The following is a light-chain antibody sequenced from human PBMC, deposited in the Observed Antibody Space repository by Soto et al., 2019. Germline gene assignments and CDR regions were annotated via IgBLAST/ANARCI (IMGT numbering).Light chain of an antibody. CDR2: EVT. CDR1: SSDVGGYNY. J-gene: IGLJ3*02. CDR3: SSYAASNNFYFV. Sequence: QSALTQPPSASGSPGQSVTISCTGTSSDVGGYNYVSWYQQYPGRAPKLMIYEVTKRPSGVPDRVSGSKSGNTASLTVSGLQAEDEADYYGSSYAASNNFYFVFGGGTKLTVL. V-gene: IGLV2-8*01.